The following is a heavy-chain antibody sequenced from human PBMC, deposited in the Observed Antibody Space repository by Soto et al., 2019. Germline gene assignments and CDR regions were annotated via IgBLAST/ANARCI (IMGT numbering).Heavy chain of an antibody. CDR3: ARAGDTMVRGVIIMNYCGMDV. D-gene: IGHD3-10*01. CDR2: IHHSGTT. CDR1: GYSISSGYY. J-gene: IGHJ6*02. Sequence: LSLTCAVSGYSISSGYYWGWIRQPPGKGLEWIGNIHHSGTTYYNPSLKSRVTISIDRSKNQFSLKLSSVTAADTAVYYCARAGDTMVRGVIIMNYCGMDVWGQGTTVTVSS. V-gene: IGHV4-38-2*01.